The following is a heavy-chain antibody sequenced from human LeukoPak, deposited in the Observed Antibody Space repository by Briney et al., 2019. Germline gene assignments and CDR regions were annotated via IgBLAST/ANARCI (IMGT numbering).Heavy chain of an antibody. CDR2: INHSGST. J-gene: IGHJ4*02. CDR1: GGSFSGYY. Sequence: SETLSLTCAVYGGSFSGYYWSWIRQPPGKGLEWIGEINHSGSTNYNPSLKSRVTISVDTSKNQFSLKLSSVTAADTAVYYCARQASIVVVPAARYFDYWGQGTLVTVSS. V-gene: IGHV4-34*01. CDR3: ARQASIVVVPAARYFDY. D-gene: IGHD2-2*01.